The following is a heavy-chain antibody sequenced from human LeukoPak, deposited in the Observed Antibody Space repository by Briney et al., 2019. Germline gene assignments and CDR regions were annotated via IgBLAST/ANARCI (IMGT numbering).Heavy chain of an antibody. CDR2: IYYSGST. CDR1: GGSISSGGYY. CDR3: ARALGYCSGGSCTRGYNWFDP. J-gene: IGHJ5*02. V-gene: IGHV4-31*03. D-gene: IGHD2-15*01. Sequence: SETLSLTCTVSGGSISSGGYYWSWIRQHPGKGLEWIGYIYYSGSTYYNPSLKSRVTISVDTSMNQFSLKLSFVTTADTAVYYCARALGYCSGGSCTRGYNWFDPWGQGTLVTVPS.